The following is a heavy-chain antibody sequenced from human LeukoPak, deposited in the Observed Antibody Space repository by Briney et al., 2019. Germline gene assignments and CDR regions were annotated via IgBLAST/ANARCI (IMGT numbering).Heavy chain of an antibody. V-gene: IGHV3-11*04. J-gene: IGHJ4*02. Sequence: GGSLRLSCAASGFTFSDYYMTWIRQAPGQGPEWISYISSSGGTIFYADSVKGRFTISRDNAKNSVYLQMNSLRAEDTAVYYCATGPSGYFFNYWGQGTLVIVSS. CDR3: ATGPSGYFFNY. D-gene: IGHD2-8*02. CDR1: GFTFSDYY. CDR2: ISSSGGTI.